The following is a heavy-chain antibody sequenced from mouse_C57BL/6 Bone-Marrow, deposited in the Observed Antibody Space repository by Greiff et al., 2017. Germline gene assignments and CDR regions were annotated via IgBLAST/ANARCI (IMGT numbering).Heavy chain of an antibody. CDR1: GYSFTSYY. Sequence: QVQLKESGAELARPGASVKMSCKASGYSFTSYYIHWVKQRPGQGLEWIGWIYPGSGNTKYNETFKGKTTLTADTSSSTAYMQLSSLTSEDSAVYYCARDYHYYGSSYEGFAYWGQGTLVTVSA. J-gene: IGHJ3*01. V-gene: IGHV1-66*01. CDR2: IYPGSGNT. CDR3: ARDYHYYGSSYEGFAY. D-gene: IGHD1-1*01.